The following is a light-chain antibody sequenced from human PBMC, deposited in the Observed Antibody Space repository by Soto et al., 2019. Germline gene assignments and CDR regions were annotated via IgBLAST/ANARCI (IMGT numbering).Light chain of an antibody. CDR3: QQYNNWPYT. J-gene: IGKJ2*01. CDR2: GAS. CDR1: QSVSSN. Sequence: EIVMTQSPATLSVSPGERATLSCRASQSVSSNLAWYQQEPGQAPRLLIYGASTRATGIPARFSGSGSGTEFTLTISSLQSEDIAVYYCQQYNNWPYTFGQGTKVDIK. V-gene: IGKV3-15*01.